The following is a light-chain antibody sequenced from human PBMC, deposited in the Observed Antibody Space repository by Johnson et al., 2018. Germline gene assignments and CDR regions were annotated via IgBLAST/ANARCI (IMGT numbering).Light chain of an antibody. CDR3: GTWDSSLGAGNG. J-gene: IGLJ1*01. Sequence: QSVLTQPPSVSAAPGQKVTISCSGSSSNIGNNYVSWYQQLPGTAPKLLIYENNKRPSGIPDRFSGSKSGTSATLGITGLQTGDEADYYCGTWDSSLGAGNGFGTGTKVPVL. V-gene: IGLV1-51*02. CDR2: ENN. CDR1: SSNIGNNY.